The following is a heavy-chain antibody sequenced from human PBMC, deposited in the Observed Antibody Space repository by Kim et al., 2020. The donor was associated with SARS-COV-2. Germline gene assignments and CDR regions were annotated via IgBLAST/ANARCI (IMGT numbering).Heavy chain of an antibody. CDR3: AKDRYRLYQLPQYFDY. D-gene: IGHD2-2*01. CDR1: GFTFSSYA. CDR2: ISGSGGRT. V-gene: IGHV3-23*01. J-gene: IGHJ4*02. Sequence: GGSLRLSCAASGFTFSSYAMSWVRQAPGKGLEWVSAISGSGGRTYYADSVKGRFTISRDNSKNTLYLQMNSLRAEDTAVYYCAKDRYRLYQLPQYFDYWGQGTLVTVSS.